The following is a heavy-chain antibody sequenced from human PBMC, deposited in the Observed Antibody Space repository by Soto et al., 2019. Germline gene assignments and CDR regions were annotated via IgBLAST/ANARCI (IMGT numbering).Heavy chain of an antibody. CDR2: INPSDGST. J-gene: IGHJ5*02. V-gene: IGHV1-46*01. Sequence: ASVKVSCKASGYTFTSYYMHWVRQAPGQGLQWMGTINPSDGSTPYAQEFQGRVSMTTDTSTSTVYMELSSLRSEDTAVYYCAVLDYSNSSDSIYPLAMFGPWGQGTRVTVSS. CDR1: GYTFTSYY. D-gene: IGHD3-22*01. CDR3: AVLDYSNSSDSIYPLAMFGP.